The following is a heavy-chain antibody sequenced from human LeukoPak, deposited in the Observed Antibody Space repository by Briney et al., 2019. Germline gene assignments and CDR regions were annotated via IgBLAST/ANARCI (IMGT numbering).Heavy chain of an antibody. V-gene: IGHV3-11*06. Sequence: GGSLRLSCAASGFTFSDYYMSWIRQAPGKGLEWVSSISSSSSYIYYADSVKGRFTISRDNAKNSLYLQMNSLRAGDTAVYYCARVGTKHGYLKYWGQGTLVTVSS. CDR1: GFTFSDYY. CDR2: ISSSSSYI. D-gene: IGHD5-24*01. J-gene: IGHJ4*02. CDR3: ARVGTKHGYLKY.